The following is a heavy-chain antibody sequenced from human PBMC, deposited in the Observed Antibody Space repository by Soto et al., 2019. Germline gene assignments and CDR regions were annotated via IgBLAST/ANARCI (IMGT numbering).Heavy chain of an antibody. CDR1: GFTFSSYA. J-gene: IGHJ6*02. V-gene: IGHV3-23*01. Sequence: GGSLRLSCAASGFTFSSYAMSWVRQAPGKGLEWVSAISGSGGSTYYADSVKGRFTISRDNSKNTLYLQMNSLRAEDTAVYYCAKCRYYDFWSGYFDVWGQGTTVTVSS. D-gene: IGHD3-3*01. CDR2: ISGSGGST. CDR3: AKCRYYDFWSGYFDV.